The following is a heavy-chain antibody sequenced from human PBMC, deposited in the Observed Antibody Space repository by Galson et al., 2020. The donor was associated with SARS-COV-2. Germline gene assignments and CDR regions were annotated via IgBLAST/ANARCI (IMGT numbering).Heavy chain of an antibody. V-gene: IGHV3-66*02. CDR2: IYSGGST. D-gene: IGHD2-2*02. CDR3: ARDPLHCSSTSCYNY. Sequence: GGSLRLSCAASGFTVSSNYMSWVRQAPGKGLEWVSVIYSGGSTYYADSVKGRFTISRDNSKNTLYLQMNSLRAEDTAVYYCARDPLHCSSTSCYNYWGQGTLVTVSS. J-gene: IGHJ4*02. CDR1: GFTVSSNY.